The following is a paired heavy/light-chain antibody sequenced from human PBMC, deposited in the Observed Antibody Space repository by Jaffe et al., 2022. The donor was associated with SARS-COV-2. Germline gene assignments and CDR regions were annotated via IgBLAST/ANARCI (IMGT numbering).Light chain of an antibody. V-gene: IGKV3-20*01. Sequence: EIVLTQSPGTLSLSPGERATLSCRASQSVSSNFLAWYQQKPGQAPSLLIYGASSRATGIPDRFSGSGSGTDFTLTISRLEPEDFAVFYCQQYGSSPYTFGQGTKLEIK. CDR3: QQYGSSPYT. CDR2: GAS. J-gene: IGKJ2*01. CDR1: QSVSSNF.
Heavy chain of an antibody. D-gene: IGHD3-10*01. CDR1: GFTLSSYS. CDR3: ARGSLGSYYYYYMDV. CDR2: ISSSSSTI. Sequence: EVQVVESGGGLVQTGGSLRLSCTASGFTLSSYSMNWVRQAPGKGLEWVSYISSSSSTIKHADSVKGRFTISRDNAKNSLDLQMNSLRAEDTAVYYCARGSLGSYYYYYMDVWGKGTTVTVSS. J-gene: IGHJ6*03. V-gene: IGHV3-48*01.